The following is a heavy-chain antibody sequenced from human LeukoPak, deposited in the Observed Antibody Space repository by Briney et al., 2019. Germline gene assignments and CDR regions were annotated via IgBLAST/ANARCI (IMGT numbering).Heavy chain of an antibody. D-gene: IGHD5-18*01. CDR1: GYTFTSYY. CDR2: INPSGGST. CDR3: ARSWAMAQNLDS. J-gene: IGHJ4*02. Sequence: ASVRVSCKASGYTFTSYYMHWVRQAPGQGLEWMGIINPSGGSTSYAQKFQGRVTMTRDMSTSTVYMELSSLKASDTAMYYCARSWAMAQNLDSWGQGTLVTVSS. V-gene: IGHV1-46*01.